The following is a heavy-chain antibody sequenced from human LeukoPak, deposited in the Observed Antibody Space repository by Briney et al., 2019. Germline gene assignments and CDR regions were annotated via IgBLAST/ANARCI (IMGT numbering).Heavy chain of an antibody. CDR1: GGTFSSYA. Sequence: ASVNVSCKASGGTFSSYAISWVRQAPGQGLGWMGRIIPILGIANYAQKFQGRVTITADKSTSTAYMELSSLRSEDTAAYYCARDDPRSGGSCPRYWGQGTLVTVSS. CDR3: ARDDPRSGGSCPRY. J-gene: IGHJ4*02. D-gene: IGHD2-15*01. CDR2: IIPILGIA. V-gene: IGHV1-69*04.